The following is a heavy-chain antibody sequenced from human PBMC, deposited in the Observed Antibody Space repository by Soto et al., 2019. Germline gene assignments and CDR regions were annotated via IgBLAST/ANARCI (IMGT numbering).Heavy chain of an antibody. CDR1: GFSVSNNY. V-gene: IGHV3-53*01. D-gene: IGHD7-27*01. CDR2: IYSVGPT. J-gene: IGHJ4*02. CDR3: ARLELGWELGVGPFDY. Sequence: EVQLVESGGGLIQPGGSLRLSCAASGFSVSNNYMSWVRQAPGKGLEWVSVIYSVGPTYYTDSVKGRFTISRDNSKNTVYIQMNSLRTADTAVYYCARLELGWELGVGPFDYLGEGTLVTVSS.